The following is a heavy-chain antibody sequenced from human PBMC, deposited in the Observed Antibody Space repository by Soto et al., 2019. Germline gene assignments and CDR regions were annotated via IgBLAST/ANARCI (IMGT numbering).Heavy chain of an antibody. D-gene: IGHD3-22*01. Sequence: GGSLRLSCAASGFSFTTYGMSWVRLAPGKGLEWVSDISSTGLYTYLADSVKGRFTISRDNSKNTLYLQMNSLRVDDTAVYFCTKSWLFEKNWFDPWGQGTLVTVSS. CDR2: ISSTGLYT. J-gene: IGHJ5*02. CDR1: GFSFTTYG. CDR3: TKSWLFEKNWFDP. V-gene: IGHV3-23*01.